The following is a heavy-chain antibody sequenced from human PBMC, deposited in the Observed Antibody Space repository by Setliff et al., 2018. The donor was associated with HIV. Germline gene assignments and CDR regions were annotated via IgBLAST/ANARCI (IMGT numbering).Heavy chain of an antibody. D-gene: IGHD6-19*01. V-gene: IGHV1-18*01. CDR2: ISAYNGNT. CDR3: ARDPNRIAVAGTFDY. Sequence: ASVKVSCKASGGTFSSYAISWVRQAPGQRLEWMGWISAYNGNTNYAQKLQGRVTMTTDTSTSTVYMELSSLRSEDTAVYYCARDPNRIAVAGTFDYWGQGTLVTVSS. J-gene: IGHJ4*02. CDR1: GGTFSSYA.